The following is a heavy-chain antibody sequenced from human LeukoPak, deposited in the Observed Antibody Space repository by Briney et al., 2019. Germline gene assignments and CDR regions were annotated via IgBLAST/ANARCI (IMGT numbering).Heavy chain of an antibody. CDR3: ARDLGTYGSGSYCDY. CDR2: IIPILGIA. J-gene: IGHJ4*02. CDR1: GGTFSSYA. Sequence: SVKASCKASGGTFSSYAISWVRQAPGQGLEWMGRIIPILGIANYAQKFQGRVTITADKSTSTAYMELSSLRSEDTAVYYCARDLGTYGSGSYCDYWGQGTLVTVSS. D-gene: IGHD3-10*01. V-gene: IGHV1-69*04.